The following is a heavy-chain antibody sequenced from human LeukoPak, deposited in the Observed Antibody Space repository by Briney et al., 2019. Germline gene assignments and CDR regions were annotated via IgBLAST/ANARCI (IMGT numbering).Heavy chain of an antibody. Sequence: GGSLRLSCAASGFTFSSYLMHWVPQAPGTGLVCVSRMNSDGSNTTYADFVKGRFTIARDNAKNTLYLQMNSLRAEDTAVYYCARDYGDYPITLDYWGQGTLVTVSS. CDR2: MNSDGSNT. J-gene: IGHJ4*02. V-gene: IGHV3-74*01. D-gene: IGHD4-17*01. CDR1: GFTFSSYL. CDR3: ARDYGDYPITLDY.